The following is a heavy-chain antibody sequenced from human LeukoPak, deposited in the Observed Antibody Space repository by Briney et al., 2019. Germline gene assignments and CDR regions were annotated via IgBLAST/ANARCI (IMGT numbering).Heavy chain of an antibody. Sequence: GGSLRLSCAASGFTFSNYSMNWARQAPGKGLEWVSSISSSSSYIYYADSVKGRFTISRDNAKNSLYLQMNSLRAEDTAVYYCARDYGPFYYYYYMDVWGKGTTVTVSS. J-gene: IGHJ6*03. CDR1: GFTFSNYS. V-gene: IGHV3-21*01. CDR3: ARDYGPFYYYYYMDV. CDR2: ISSSSSYI. D-gene: IGHD4-17*01.